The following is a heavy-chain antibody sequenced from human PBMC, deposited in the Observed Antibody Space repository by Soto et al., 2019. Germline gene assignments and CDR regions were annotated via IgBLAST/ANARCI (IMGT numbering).Heavy chain of an antibody. CDR1: GGSSSSSSYY. J-gene: IGHJ4*02. V-gene: IGHV4-39*01. D-gene: IGHD2-15*01. Sequence: SETLSLTCTVSGGSSSSSSYYWGWIRQPPGKGLEWIGSIYYSGSTYYNPSLKSRVTISVDTSKNQFSLKLSSVTAADTAVYYCARRCSGGSCYLFDYWGQGTLVTVSS. CDR3: ARRCSGGSCYLFDY. CDR2: IYYSGST.